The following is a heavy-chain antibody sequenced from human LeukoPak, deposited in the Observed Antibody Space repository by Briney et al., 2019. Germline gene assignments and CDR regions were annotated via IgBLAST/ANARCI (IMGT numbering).Heavy chain of an antibody. CDR2: MNPNSGGT. CDR1: GYTFTSYD. Sequence: ASVNVSCKASGYTFTSYDINWVRQATGQGLEWMGWMNPNSGGTNYAQKFQGRVTMTRDTSISTAYMELSRLRSDDTAVYYCARVGPYSGSYYDYWGQGTLVTVSS. V-gene: IGHV1-2*02. CDR3: ARVGPYSGSYYDY. J-gene: IGHJ4*02. D-gene: IGHD1-26*01.